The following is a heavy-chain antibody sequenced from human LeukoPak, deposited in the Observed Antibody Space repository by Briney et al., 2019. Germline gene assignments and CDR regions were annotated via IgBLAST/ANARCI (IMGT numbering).Heavy chain of an antibody. J-gene: IGHJ4*02. CDR3: ARSTSDYYSADY. Sequence: GESLKISCKGSGYLFASYWIGWVRQVSGKGLEFMGIIYPGDSDARYSPSFQGHVTISVDESITTAYLQWSSLEASDTAMYYCARSTSDYYSADYWGQGTLVTVSS. D-gene: IGHD2-21*01. V-gene: IGHV5-51*01. CDR1: GYLFASYW. CDR2: IYPGDSDA.